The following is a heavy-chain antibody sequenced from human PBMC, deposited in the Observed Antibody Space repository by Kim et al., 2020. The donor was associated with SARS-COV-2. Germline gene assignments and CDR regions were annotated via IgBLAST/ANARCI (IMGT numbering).Heavy chain of an antibody. J-gene: IGHJ4*02. Sequence: SGKGRFTISRDNSKNTLYRKMNSLRAEDTAVYYCARELTYDFWSGYEQDYWGQGTLVTVSS. D-gene: IGHD3-3*01. V-gene: IGHV3-30*01. CDR3: ARELTYDFWSGYEQDY.